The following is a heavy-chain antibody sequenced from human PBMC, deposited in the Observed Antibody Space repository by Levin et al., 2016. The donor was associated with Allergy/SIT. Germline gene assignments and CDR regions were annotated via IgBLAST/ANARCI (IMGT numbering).Heavy chain of an antibody. Sequence: WIRQPPGKGLVWVSRINSDGSSTSYADSVKGRFTISRDNAKNTLYLQMNSLRAEDTAVYYCAREGRYGYYDFWSGSNWFDPWGQGTLVTVSS. D-gene: IGHD3-3*01. CDR2: INSDGSST. V-gene: IGHV3-74*01. J-gene: IGHJ5*02. CDR3: AREGRYGYYDFWSGSNWFDP.